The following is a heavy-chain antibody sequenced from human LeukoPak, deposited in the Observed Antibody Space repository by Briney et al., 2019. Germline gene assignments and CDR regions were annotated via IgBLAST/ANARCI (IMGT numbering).Heavy chain of an antibody. CDR2: ISSSSSTI. J-gene: IGHJ4*02. Sequence: GGSLRLSCAASGFTFSSYSMSWVRQAPGKGLEWVSYISSSSSTIYYADSVKGRFTISRDNAKNSLYLQMNSLRAEDTAVYYCARFPGGNYYAFDYWGQGTLVTVSS. V-gene: IGHV3-48*01. CDR1: GFTFSSYS. D-gene: IGHD1-26*01. CDR3: ARFPGGNYYAFDY.